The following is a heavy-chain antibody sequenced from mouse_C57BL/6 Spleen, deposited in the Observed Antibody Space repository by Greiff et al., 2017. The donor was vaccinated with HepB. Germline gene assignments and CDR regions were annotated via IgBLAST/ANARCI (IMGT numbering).Heavy chain of an antibody. J-gene: IGHJ1*03. Sequence: VMLVESGPGLVQPSQSLSITCTVSGFSLTSYGVHWVRQSPGKGLEWLGVIWSGGSTDYNAAFISRLSISKDNSKSQVFFKMNSLQADDTAIYYCARDYGSSYGYFDVWGTGTTVTVSS. V-gene: IGHV2-2*01. CDR1: GFSLTSYG. CDR2: IWSGGST. CDR3: ARDYGSSYGYFDV. D-gene: IGHD1-1*01.